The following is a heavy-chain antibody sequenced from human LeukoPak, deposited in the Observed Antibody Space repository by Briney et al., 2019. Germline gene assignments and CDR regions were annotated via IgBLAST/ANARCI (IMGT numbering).Heavy chain of an antibody. D-gene: IGHD1-14*01. CDR1: GYTFGTHW. CDR2: INPSGDFR. J-gene: IGHJ6*03. CDR3: ARLPEFHTGYSFYYMDV. Sequence: ASVKVSCKASGYTFGTHWMHWVRQAPGQGLEWMGIINPSGDFRSYAQKFKGRVTVTRDMSTRTVYMELRSLRSDDTAVYYCARLPEFHTGYSFYYMDVWGKGTTVTISS. V-gene: IGHV1-46*01.